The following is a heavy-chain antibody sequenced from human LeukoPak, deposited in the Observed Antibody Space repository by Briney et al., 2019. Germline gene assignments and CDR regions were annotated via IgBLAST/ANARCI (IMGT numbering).Heavy chain of an antibody. J-gene: IGHJ4*02. CDR3: AREFEPNYYGSGSYLD. Sequence: ASVKVSCKAPGYTFTSYDINWVRQATGHGLEWMGWMNPNSGNTGSAQKFQGRVTMTRNTSISTAYMELSSPRSEDTAVYYCAREFEPNYYGSGSYLDWGQGTLVTVSS. V-gene: IGHV1-8*01. CDR2: MNPNSGNT. CDR1: GYTFTSYD. D-gene: IGHD3-10*01.